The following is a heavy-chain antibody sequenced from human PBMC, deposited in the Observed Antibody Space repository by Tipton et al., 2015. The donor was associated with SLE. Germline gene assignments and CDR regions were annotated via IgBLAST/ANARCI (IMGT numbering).Heavy chain of an antibody. CDR2: ISSNGGNT. Sequence: SLRLSCSASGLTFSTYVMYWVRQAPGKGLEYVSTISSNGGNTYYADSVKGRFTISRDNSKNTLYLQMSSLRAEDTAVYYCAKTYYYDSSGYLYYFDYWGQGTLVTVSS. V-gene: IGHV3-64D*09. J-gene: IGHJ4*02. CDR3: AKTYYYDSSGYLYYFDY. CDR1: GLTFSTYV. D-gene: IGHD3-22*01.